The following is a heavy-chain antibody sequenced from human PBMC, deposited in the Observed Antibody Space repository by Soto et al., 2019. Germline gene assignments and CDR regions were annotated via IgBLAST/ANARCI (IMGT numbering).Heavy chain of an antibody. Sequence: RGSLRLACAASGFTFSSYSMSWVRPAQGKGLEWVSAISGSGGSTYYADSVKGLFTISRDNSKNTLYLQMNSLRAEDTAGYYCAKGDSRYSSYCFDYWGQGTLVTVSS. CDR1: GFTFSSYS. CDR2: ISGSGGST. J-gene: IGHJ4*02. V-gene: IGHV3-23*01. CDR3: AKGDSRYSSYCFDY. D-gene: IGHD2-21*01.